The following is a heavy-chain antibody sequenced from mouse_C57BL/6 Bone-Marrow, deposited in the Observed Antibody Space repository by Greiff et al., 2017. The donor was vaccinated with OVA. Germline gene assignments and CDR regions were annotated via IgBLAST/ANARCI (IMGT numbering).Heavy chain of an antibody. D-gene: IGHD1-1*01. CDR3: ARRYLITTVGAMDY. CDR1: GYTFTDYY. Sequence: EVQLQQSGPELVKPGASVKISCKASGYTFTDYYMNWVKQSHGKSLEWIGDINPNNGGTSYNQKFKGKATLTVDKSSSTAYMELRSLTSEDSAVYYCARRYLITTVGAMDYWGQGTSVTVSS. CDR2: INPNNGGT. J-gene: IGHJ4*01. V-gene: IGHV1-26*01.